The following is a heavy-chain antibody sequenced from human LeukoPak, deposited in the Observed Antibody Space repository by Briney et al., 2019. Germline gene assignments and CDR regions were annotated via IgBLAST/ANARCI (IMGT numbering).Heavy chain of an antibody. CDR3: EKDSRVEGNQHKDY. CDR1: GFTFGSYA. D-gene: IGHD4-23*01. V-gene: IGHV3-23*01. CDR2: ISGSGGST. J-gene: IGHJ4*02. Sequence: AGGSLRLSCAASGFTFGSYAMSWVRQAPGKGLEWVSVISGSGGSTDYADSVKGRFTISRDNSKNTLYLQMNSLRAEDTAVYYCEKDSRVEGNQHKDYWGQGTLVTVSS.